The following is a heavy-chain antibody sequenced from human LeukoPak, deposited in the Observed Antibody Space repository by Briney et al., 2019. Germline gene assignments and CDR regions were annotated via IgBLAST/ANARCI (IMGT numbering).Heavy chain of an antibody. CDR1: GFTFSGYY. J-gene: IGHJ6*03. Sequence: GGSVRLSCEASGFTFSGYYMTWIRQAPGQGLEWMSGIIVSSSGINYADYVKGRVTITRDNAKNSVFMQMNSLTAEDTALYYCARLGTHTYDYYMYASGKGTTFTVSS. CDR2: IIVSSSGI. CDR3: ARLGTHTYDYYMYA. V-gene: IGHV3-11*01. D-gene: IGHD1-7*01.